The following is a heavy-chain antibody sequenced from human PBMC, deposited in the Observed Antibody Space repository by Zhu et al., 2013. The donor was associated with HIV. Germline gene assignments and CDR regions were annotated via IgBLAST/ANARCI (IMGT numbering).Heavy chain of an antibody. J-gene: IGHJ4*02. CDR3: ARDLPYCSGGSCYTKAFDY. CDR1: GYTFTSYG. Sequence: QVQLVQSGAEVKKPGASVKVSCKASGYTFTSYGISWVRQAPGQGLEWMGWISAYNGNTNYAQKLQGRVTMTTDTSTSTAYMELRSLRSDDTAVYYCARDLPYCSGGSCYTKAFDYWGQGTLVTVSS. V-gene: IGHV1-18*04. D-gene: IGHD2-15*01. CDR2: ISAYNGNT.